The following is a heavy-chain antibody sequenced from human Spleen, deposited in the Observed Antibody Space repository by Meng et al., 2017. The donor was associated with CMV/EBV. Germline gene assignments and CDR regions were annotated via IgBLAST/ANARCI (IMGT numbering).Heavy chain of an antibody. D-gene: IGHD4-11*01. CDR3: ARANEAVSTGAFDY. CDR1: GGSFSGYY. V-gene: IGHV4-34*01. J-gene: IGHJ4*02. CDR2: IHYSGNT. Sequence: SETLSLTCAVYGGSFSGYYWSWIRQPPGKGLEWIGSIHYSGNTYYNPSLESRVTISVDSSKNQFSLKLSSVTAADTAVFYCARANEAVSTGAFDYWGQGKVVTVSS.